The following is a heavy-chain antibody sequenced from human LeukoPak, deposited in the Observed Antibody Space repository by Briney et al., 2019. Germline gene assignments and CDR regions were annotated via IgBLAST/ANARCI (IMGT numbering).Heavy chain of an antibody. J-gene: IGHJ3*01. CDR3: ARGWHDAFDV. Sequence: GGSLRLSCAASGFTFRSYWMHWVRQAPGKGLVWVSYITTDGSSTSYADSVKGRFTISRDNAKDTLWLQMNSLRADDTAIYYCARGWHDAFDVWGRGTVVTVSS. CDR2: ITTDGSST. CDR1: GFTFRSYW. V-gene: IGHV3-74*01.